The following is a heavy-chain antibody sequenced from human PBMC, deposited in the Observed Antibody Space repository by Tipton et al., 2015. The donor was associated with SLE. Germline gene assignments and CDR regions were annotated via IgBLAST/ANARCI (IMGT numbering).Heavy chain of an antibody. CDR1: GGSISGYY. Sequence: TLSLTCTVSGGSISGYYWNWIRQPPGKGLEWVGYINYSGNTNYNPSLKSRVTISVDTSKTHFSLRLNSVTAADTAVYYCARGGLGSDLRASIYFGSWGQGTLVTVSS. J-gene: IGHJ4*02. V-gene: IGHV4-59*01. D-gene: IGHD7-27*01. CDR3: ARGGLGSDLRASIYFGS. CDR2: INYSGNT.